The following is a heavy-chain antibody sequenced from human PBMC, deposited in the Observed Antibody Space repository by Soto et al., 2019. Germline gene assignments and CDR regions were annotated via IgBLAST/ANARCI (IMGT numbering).Heavy chain of an antibody. J-gene: IGHJ4*02. CDR3: AGAPIYGDSGVYHFDS. CDR1: GGSIRYGGYS. D-gene: IGHD4-17*01. Sequence: SETLSLTCAVSGGSIRYGGYSWSWIRQPPGKGLEWIGYFYQSETYYYNPSLKSRVTISVDSPMNQLSLRLSSVTAADTAVYYCAGAPIYGDSGVYHFDSWGQGILVTVSS. V-gene: IGHV4-30-2*01. CDR2: FYQSETY.